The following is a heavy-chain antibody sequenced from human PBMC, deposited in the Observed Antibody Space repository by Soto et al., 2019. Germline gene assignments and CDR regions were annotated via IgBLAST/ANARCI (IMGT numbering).Heavy chain of an antibody. J-gene: IGHJ4*02. CDR1: GGSISSSSYY. V-gene: IGHV4-39*07. CDR2: IYYSGST. D-gene: IGHD3-22*01. Sequence: SETLSLTCTVSGGSISSSSYYWGWIRQPPGKGLEWIGSIYYSGSTYYNPSLKSRVTISVDTSKNQFSLKLSSVTAADTAVYYCARATYDSSGYYTNVFDYRGQGTLVTVSS. CDR3: ARATYDSSGYYTNVFDY.